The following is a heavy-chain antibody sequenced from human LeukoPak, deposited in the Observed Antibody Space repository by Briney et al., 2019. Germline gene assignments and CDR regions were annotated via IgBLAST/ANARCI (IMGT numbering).Heavy chain of an antibody. V-gene: IGHV3-23*01. J-gene: IGHJ5*02. D-gene: IGHD1-26*01. CDR3: TTDSPLYSGNYYEVP. CDR1: GFTFSSYA. CDR2: ISDSGGST. Sequence: PGGSLRLSCAASGFTFSSYAMSWVRQAPGKGLEWVSDISDSGGSTYYADSVKGRFTISRDNSKNTLYLQMNSLKIEDTAVYYCTTDSPLYSGNYYEVPWGQGTLVTVSS.